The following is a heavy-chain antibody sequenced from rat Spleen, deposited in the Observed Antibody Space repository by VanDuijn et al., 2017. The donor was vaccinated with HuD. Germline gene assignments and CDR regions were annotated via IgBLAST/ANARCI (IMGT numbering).Heavy chain of an antibody. CDR1: GFTLSDHY. Sequence: EVQLVESDGGLVQPGRSLRLSCAASGFTLSDHYMAWVRQTPTKGLEWVATISYGDGSGHSSTYYRDSVKGRFTISRDNAKSSLYLQMDSLRSEDTATYYCARRHYGYTDYFDYWGQGVMVTVSS. D-gene: IGHD1-9*01. CDR3: ARRHYGYTDYFDY. V-gene: IGHV5-29*01. CDR2: ISYGDGSGHSST. J-gene: IGHJ2*01.